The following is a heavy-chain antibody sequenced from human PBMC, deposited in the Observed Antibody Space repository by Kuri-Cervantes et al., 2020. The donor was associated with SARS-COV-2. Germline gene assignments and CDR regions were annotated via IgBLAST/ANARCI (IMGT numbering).Heavy chain of an antibody. D-gene: IGHD6-25*01. CDR1: GFTFSDYY. J-gene: IGHJ3*02. V-gene: IGHV3-11*05. CDR3: ARDAARAAFDI. Sequence: GGSLRLSCAASGFTFSDYYMSWIRQAPGKGLEWVPYISSSSSYTNYADSVKGRFTISRDNAKNSLYLQMNSLRAEDTAVYYCARDAARAAFDIWGQGTMVTVSS. CDR2: ISSSSSYT.